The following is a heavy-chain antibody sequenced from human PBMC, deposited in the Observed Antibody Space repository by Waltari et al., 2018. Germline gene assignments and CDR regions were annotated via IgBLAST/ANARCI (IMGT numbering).Heavy chain of an antibody. CDR3: ARRADYGLDFDS. CDR1: GGYIDSGSSY. V-gene: IGHV4-39*01. Sequence: QLQLQASGPRLVKPSETLSLTCTVSGGYIDSGSSYWGWIRQAPGQGLEWIGNIYHSGRTYYNPSLESRVNMSVETSNNQFSLLLKSVTAADTALYYCARRADYGLDFDSWGQGTLVAVST. CDR2: IYHSGRT. D-gene: IGHD4-17*01. J-gene: IGHJ4*02.